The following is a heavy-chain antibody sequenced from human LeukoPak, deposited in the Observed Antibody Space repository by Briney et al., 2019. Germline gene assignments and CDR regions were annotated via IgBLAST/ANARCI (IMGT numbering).Heavy chain of an antibody. CDR2: IHPDGSVQ. CDR1: GFTFSSYA. D-gene: IGHD3-10*01. J-gene: IGHJ4*02. V-gene: IGHV3-7*03. CDR3: AKRGVVIRVVLVGFHKEAYYFDS. Sequence: GGSLTLSCAASGFTFSSYAMSWVREAPARGLEWVANIHPDGSVQNYVDSVKGRFTISRDNAKNSLYLQINNLRAEDTAVYFCAKRGVVIRVVLVGFHKEAYYFDSWGQGALVTVSS.